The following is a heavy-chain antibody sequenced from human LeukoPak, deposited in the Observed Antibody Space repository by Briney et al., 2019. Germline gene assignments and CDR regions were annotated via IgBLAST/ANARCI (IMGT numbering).Heavy chain of an antibody. Sequence: GGSLRLSCAASGFTVSSNYMSWVRQTPGKGLEWVSVIYSGGSTYYADSVKGRFTISRDNSKNTLYLQMNSLRAEDTAVYYCARGESELGTDAFDIWGQGTMVTVSS. CDR2: IYSGGST. V-gene: IGHV3-53*01. D-gene: IGHD1-26*01. J-gene: IGHJ3*02. CDR1: GFTVSSNY. CDR3: ARGESELGTDAFDI.